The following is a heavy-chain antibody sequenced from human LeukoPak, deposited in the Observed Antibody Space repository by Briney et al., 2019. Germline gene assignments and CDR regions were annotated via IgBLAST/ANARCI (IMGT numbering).Heavy chain of an antibody. CDR2: ISSSSSYI. D-gene: IGHD1-26*01. CDR3: ARDVGSYFDY. V-gene: IGHV3-21*01. CDR1: GFSFGDFG. Sequence: GGSLRLSCAASGFSFGDFGMSWVRQAPGKGLEWVSSISSSSSYIYYADSVKGRFTISRDNAKNSLYLQMNSLRAEDTAVYYCARDVGSYFDYWGQGTLVTVSS. J-gene: IGHJ4*02.